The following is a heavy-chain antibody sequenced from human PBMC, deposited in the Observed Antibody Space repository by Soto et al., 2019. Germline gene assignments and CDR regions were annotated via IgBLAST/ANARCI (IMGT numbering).Heavy chain of an antibody. CDR2: IYDSGST. J-gene: IGHJ3*02. D-gene: IGHD3-9*01. V-gene: IGHV4-59*01. CDR1: CGSISHFY. CDR3: AASYYAILTGHFAFDI. Sequence: PSETLSLTCPFSCGSISHFYLSLILHSPFKGLEWLGYIYDSGSTSYNPSLKSRVTMSMDTSKTQFSLNLTSVTAADTAVYFCAASYYAILTGHFAFDIWGHGTMVTVSS.